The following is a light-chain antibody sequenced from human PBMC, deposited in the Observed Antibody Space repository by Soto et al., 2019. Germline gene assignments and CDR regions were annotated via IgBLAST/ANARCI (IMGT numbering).Light chain of an antibody. Sequence: SEGTLSLSQGERATLSWGASESVASNYLAWYQHKPGQAPRLLFYGASNRATGIPDRFSGSGSGTDFTLTFSSLEPEDFAVYDCQQYGSSSTFGQGTKVDIK. J-gene: IGKJ1*01. CDR1: ESVASNY. V-gene: IGKV3-20*01. CDR2: GAS. CDR3: QQYGSSST.